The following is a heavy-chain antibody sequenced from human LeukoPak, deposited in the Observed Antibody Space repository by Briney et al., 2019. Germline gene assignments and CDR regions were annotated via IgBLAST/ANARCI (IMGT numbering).Heavy chain of an antibody. CDR3: ARASVIATDDTLYGTTDWFDP. J-gene: IGHJ5*02. V-gene: IGHV3-21*01. D-gene: IGHD1-1*01. CDR2: ISSTSIYI. CDR1: GFTFSSYT. Sequence: GGSLRLSCAASGFTFSSYTMNWVRQAPGKGLEWVSSISSTSIYIYYADSVKGRFTISRDNARNSLYLQMNSLRAGDTAVYYCARASVIATDDTLYGTTDWFDPWGQGTLVTVSS.